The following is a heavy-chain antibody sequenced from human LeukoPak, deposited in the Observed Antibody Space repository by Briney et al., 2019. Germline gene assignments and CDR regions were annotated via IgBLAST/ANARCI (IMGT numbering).Heavy chain of an antibody. V-gene: IGHV3-23*01. CDR3: ATNTSSWSFDY. Sequence: GGSLRLSCAASGFTFSNYAMSWVRQAPGKGLEWVSTISGSGAGTYYADSVKGRFTISRDNSKNTLYLQMHSLRAEDTAVHYCATNTSSWSFDYWGQGTLVTVSS. D-gene: IGHD6-13*01. J-gene: IGHJ4*02. CDR1: GFTFSNYA. CDR2: ISGSGAGT.